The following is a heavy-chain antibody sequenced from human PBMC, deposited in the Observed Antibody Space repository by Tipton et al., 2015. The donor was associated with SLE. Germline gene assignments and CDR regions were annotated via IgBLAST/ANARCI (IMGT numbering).Heavy chain of an antibody. J-gene: IGHJ4*02. CDR2: IYHSGST. CDR1: GYSISSGFY. D-gene: IGHD3-22*01. Sequence: TLSLTCTVSGYSISSGFYWGWIRQPPGKGLEWIGNIYHSGSTFYNPSLKSRVTISVDTSKNQLSLKLSSVTAADTAVYYCARDRDSRGSFDYWGQGTLVTVSS. CDR3: ARDRDSRGSFDY. V-gene: IGHV4-38-2*02.